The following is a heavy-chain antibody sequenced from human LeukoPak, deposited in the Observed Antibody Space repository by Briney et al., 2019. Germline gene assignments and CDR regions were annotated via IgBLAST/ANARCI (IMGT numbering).Heavy chain of an antibody. CDR1: GFTFNNYG. CDR3: VKDSDELIAAVYNWFDP. V-gene: IGHV3-23*01. J-gene: IGHJ5*02. D-gene: IGHD6-13*01. Sequence: PGGSLRLSCAASGFTFNNYGMHWVRQAPGKGLEWVSAISGSGGSTYYADSVKGRFTISRDNFKDTLYLQMNSLRAEDTAVYYCVKDSDELIAAVYNWFDPWGQGTQVTVSS. CDR2: ISGSGGST.